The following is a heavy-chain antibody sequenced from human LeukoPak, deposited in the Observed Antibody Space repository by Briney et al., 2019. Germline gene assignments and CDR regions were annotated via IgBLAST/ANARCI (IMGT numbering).Heavy chain of an antibody. Sequence: SVKVSCKASGFTFTSSAMQWVRQARGQRLEWIGWIVVGSGNTNYAQKFQERVTITRDMSTSTAYMELSSLRAEDTAIYYCAKDLYSTFSIYGSGSDAFDIWGQGTMVTVSS. CDR3: AKDLYSTFSIYGSGSDAFDI. D-gene: IGHD3-10*01. V-gene: IGHV1-58*02. J-gene: IGHJ3*02. CDR2: IVVGSGNT. CDR1: GFTFTSSA.